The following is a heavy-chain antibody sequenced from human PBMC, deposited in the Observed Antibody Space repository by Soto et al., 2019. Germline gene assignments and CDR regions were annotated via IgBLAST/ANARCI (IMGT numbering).Heavy chain of an antibody. CDR3: ARDQGFGNWNYGWVDY. V-gene: IGHV3-30-3*01. CDR1: GFTFSSYA. D-gene: IGHD1-7*01. Sequence: QVQLVESGGGVVQPGRSLRLSCAASGFTFSSYAMHWVRQAPGKGLEWVAVISYDGSNKYYADSVKGRFTISRDNSKNTLYLQMNSLRAEDTAVYYCARDQGFGNWNYGWVDYWGQGTLVTVSS. CDR2: ISYDGSNK. J-gene: IGHJ4*02.